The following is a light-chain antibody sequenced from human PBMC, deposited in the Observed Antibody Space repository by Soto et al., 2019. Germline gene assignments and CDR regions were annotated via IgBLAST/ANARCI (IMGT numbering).Light chain of an antibody. CDR2: DAS. J-gene: IGKJ4*01. V-gene: IGKV3-11*01. CDR3: QKRSSWLT. CDR1: QSVGSF. Sequence: EIVLTQSPGTLSLSPGERATLSCRASQSVGSFLAWYQQKPGQAPRLLIYDASNRAPGIPARFSGSESGTDFTLTISSLQREDFAVYYCQKRSSWLTFGGGTKVEI.